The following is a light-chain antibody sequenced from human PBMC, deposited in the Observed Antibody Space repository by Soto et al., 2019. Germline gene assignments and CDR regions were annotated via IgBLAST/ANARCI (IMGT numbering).Light chain of an antibody. Sequence: QSVLTQPASVSGSPGQSITSSCTATSSDIGDFNFVSWYQQRPGKAPKLVIYDFTYRPSGVSLRFSGSKSGNTTSLTISGLRAEEEADYFCSSYRSGNTPYVFGLGTKVTVL. J-gene: IGLJ1*01. CDR2: DFT. CDR3: SSYRSGNTPYV. V-gene: IGLV2-14*01. CDR1: SSDIGDFNF.